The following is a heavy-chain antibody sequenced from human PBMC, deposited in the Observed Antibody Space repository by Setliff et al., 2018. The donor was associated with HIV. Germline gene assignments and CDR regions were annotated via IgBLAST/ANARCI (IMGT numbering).Heavy chain of an antibody. CDR2: INVNSGGT. CDR3: ARRVSYASSGYPLGY. V-gene: IGHV1-2*02. J-gene: IGHJ4*02. D-gene: IGHD3-22*01. Sequence: ASVKVSCKASGYLFTGYYMHWVRQAPGQGLEWMGWINVNSGGTKYAQKFQGRVTMTRDTSISTAHMEVSSLRSDDTALYFCARRVSYASSGYPLGYWGQGTQVTVSS. CDR1: GYLFTGYY.